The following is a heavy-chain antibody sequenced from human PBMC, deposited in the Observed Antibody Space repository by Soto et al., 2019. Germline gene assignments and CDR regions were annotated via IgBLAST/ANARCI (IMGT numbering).Heavy chain of an antibody. Sequence: EVQLVESGGGLVQPGGSLRLSCAASGFSFSSYWMTWVRQAPGKGLEWVANIKKDGREKSYVSSVKGSFTISRDNDKSLLYLQMDSLTPLDTAGYYRAGKGILNGVYTACPNPWAQVTLITVSS. CDR2: IKKDGREK. CDR3: AGKGILNGVYTACPNP. J-gene: IGHJ5*02. D-gene: IGHD2-8*01. CDR1: GFSFSSYW. V-gene: IGHV3-7*03.